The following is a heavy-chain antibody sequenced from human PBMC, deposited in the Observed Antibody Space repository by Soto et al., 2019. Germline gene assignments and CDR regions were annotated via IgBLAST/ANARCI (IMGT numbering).Heavy chain of an antibody. J-gene: IGHJ4*02. Sequence: PGGSLRLSCAASGFTFSSYGMHWVRQAPGKGLEWVAVIWYDGSNKYYADSVKGRFTISRDNSKNTLYLQMNSLRAEDTAVYYCARGGSIVGAPFDYWGQGTLVTVSS. V-gene: IGHV3-33*01. CDR3: ARGGSIVGAPFDY. CDR2: IWYDGSNK. CDR1: GFTFSSYG. D-gene: IGHD1-26*01.